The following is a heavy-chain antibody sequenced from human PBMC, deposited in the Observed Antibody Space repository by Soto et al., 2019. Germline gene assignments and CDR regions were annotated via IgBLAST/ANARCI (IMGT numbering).Heavy chain of an antibody. Sequence: QVQPQESGPGLVKPSETLSLTCTVSGGSISSYYWSWIRQPPGKGLEWIGYIYYSGSTNYNPSLKSRVTISVDTSKNQFSLKLSSVTAADTAVYYCARGGFTIFSPRGFDYWGQGTLVTVSS. D-gene: IGHD3-3*01. CDR3: ARGGFTIFSPRGFDY. J-gene: IGHJ4*02. V-gene: IGHV4-59*01. CDR2: IYYSGST. CDR1: GGSISSYY.